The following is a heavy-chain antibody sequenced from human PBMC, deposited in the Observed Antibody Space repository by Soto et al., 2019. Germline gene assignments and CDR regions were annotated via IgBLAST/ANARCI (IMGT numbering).Heavy chain of an antibody. CDR2: INAGNGNT. CDR1: GYTFTSYA. Sequence: GASVKVSCKASGYTFTSYAMHCVRPAPGQRLEWMGWINAGNGNTKYSQKFQGRVTITRDTSASTAYMELSSLRSEDTAVYYCARDHYYGSGSYLYYYYMDVWGKGTTVTVSS. D-gene: IGHD3-10*01. CDR3: ARDHYYGSGSYLYYYYMDV. V-gene: IGHV1-3*01. J-gene: IGHJ6*03.